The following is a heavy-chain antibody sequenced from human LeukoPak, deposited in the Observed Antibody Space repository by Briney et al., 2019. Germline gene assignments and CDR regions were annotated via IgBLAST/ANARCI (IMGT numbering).Heavy chain of an antibody. Sequence: GESLKISCKGSGYSFTSYWIGWVRQMPGKGLEWMGIIYSGDSDTRYSPSFQGQVTISADKSISTAYLQWSSLKASDTAMYYCARHGRMITFGGVIEHFDYWGQGTLVTVSS. V-gene: IGHV5-51*01. CDR2: IYSGDSDT. D-gene: IGHD3-16*02. CDR1: GYSFTSYW. CDR3: ARHGRMITFGGVIEHFDY. J-gene: IGHJ4*02.